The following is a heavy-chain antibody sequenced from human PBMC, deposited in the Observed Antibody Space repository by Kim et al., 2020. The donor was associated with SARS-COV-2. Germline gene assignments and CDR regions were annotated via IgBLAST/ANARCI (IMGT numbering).Heavy chain of an antibody. V-gene: IGHV4-39*07. Sequence: SETLSLTCTVSGGSISSSSYYWGWIRQPPGKGLEWIGSIYYSGSTYYNPSLKSRVTISVDTSKNQFSLKLSSVTAADTAVYYCARWDGDYPFDYWGQGTL. D-gene: IGHD4-17*01. CDR3: ARWDGDYPFDY. CDR2: IYYSGST. CDR1: GGSISSSSYY. J-gene: IGHJ4*02.